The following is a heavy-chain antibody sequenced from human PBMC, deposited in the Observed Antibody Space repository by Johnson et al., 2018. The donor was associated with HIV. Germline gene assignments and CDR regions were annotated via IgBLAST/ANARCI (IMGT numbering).Heavy chain of an antibody. CDR3: ARVYSSSSAHAFDI. Sequence: MQLVESGGGVVQPGRSMRLSCAASGFTFSSYDLHWVRQAPGKGLEWVAVISYDGSNKYYADSVKGRFTISRDNSKNTLYLQMNSLRAEDTAVYYCARVYSSSSAHAFDIWGQGTMVTVSS. J-gene: IGHJ3*02. CDR1: GFTFSSYD. CDR2: ISYDGSNK. V-gene: IGHV3-30*04. D-gene: IGHD6-6*01.